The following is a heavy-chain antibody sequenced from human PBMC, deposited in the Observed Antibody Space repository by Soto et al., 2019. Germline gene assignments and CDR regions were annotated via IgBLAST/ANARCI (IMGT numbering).Heavy chain of an antibody. Sequence: QITLKESGPTLVKPTQTLTVTCTFSGFSLTSSGVGVGWIRQPPGKALEWVALIYWDDDIRYSPSLKSRLTITKDTYTNQLVLKMTNMDPVDTATYYCARSSYGFQGPPIRWFDPWGQGILVTGSS. V-gene: IGHV2-5*02. D-gene: IGHD6-6*01. CDR1: GFSLTSSGVG. CDR3: ARSSYGFQGPPIRWFDP. CDR2: IYWDDDI. J-gene: IGHJ5*02.